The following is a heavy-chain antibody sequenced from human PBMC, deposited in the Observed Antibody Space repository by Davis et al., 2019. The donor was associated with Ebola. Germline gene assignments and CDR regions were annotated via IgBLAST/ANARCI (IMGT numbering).Heavy chain of an antibody. D-gene: IGHD1-26*01. CDR3: TREDGGATRG. Sequence: GESLKISCTASGFTFGDYAMTWFRQAPGKGLEWVGFIRSKAYGGTTEYAASVKGRFTISRDDSNSIAYLQMNSLKDEDTAVYYCTREDGGATRGWGQGTLVTVSS. J-gene: IGHJ4*02. V-gene: IGHV3-49*03. CDR1: GFTFGDYA. CDR2: IRSKAYGGTT.